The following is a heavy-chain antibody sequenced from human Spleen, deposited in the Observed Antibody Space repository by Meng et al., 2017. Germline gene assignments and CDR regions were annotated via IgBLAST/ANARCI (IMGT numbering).Heavy chain of an antibody. J-gene: IGHJ4*02. Sequence: VQLQESGPGLVKPSGTLSLTFAVYGGSFSGYYWSWIRQPPGKGLEWIGEINLSGRTNYNPSLRSRLTLSVDTSQNHFSLKLTSVTAADTAVYYCARGPTTMAHDFDYWGQGTLVTVSS. D-gene: IGHD4-11*01. CDR1: GGSFSGYY. V-gene: IGHV4-34*10. CDR3: ARGPTTMAHDFDY. CDR2: INLSGRT.